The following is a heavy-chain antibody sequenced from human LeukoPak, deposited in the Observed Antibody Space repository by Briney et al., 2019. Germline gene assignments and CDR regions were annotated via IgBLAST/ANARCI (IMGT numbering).Heavy chain of an antibody. J-gene: IGHJ2*01. Sequence: SETLSLTCTVSGGSISSYYWSWIRQPAGKGLEWIGRIYTSGSTNYNPSLKSRVTMSVDTSKNQFSLKLTSVSADDTAIYYCAGRFYFDLWGRGTLVTVSS. V-gene: IGHV4-4*07. CDR3: AGRFYFDL. CDR1: GGSISSYY. CDR2: IYTSGST. D-gene: IGHD2/OR15-2a*01.